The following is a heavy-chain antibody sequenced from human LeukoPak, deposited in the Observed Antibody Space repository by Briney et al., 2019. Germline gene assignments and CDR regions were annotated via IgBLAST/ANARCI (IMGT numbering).Heavy chain of an antibody. CDR2: IYISGST. D-gene: IGHD2-15*01. CDR3: AREVVDATPSCDYYYYMDV. J-gene: IGHJ6*03. CDR1: GGSISSYY. Sequence: PSETLSLTCTVSGGSISSYYWSWIRQSAGKGLEWIGRIYISGSTNYNPSLKSRVTMSVDTSKNQFSLKLTSVTAADTAVYYCAREVVDATPSCDYYYYMDVWGKGTKVTVSS. V-gene: IGHV4-4*07.